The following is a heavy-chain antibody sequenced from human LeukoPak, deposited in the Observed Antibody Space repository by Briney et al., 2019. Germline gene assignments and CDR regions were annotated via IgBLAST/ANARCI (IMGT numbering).Heavy chain of an antibody. V-gene: IGHV4-30-2*01. CDR3: ARQGRGYSGGLVWFDP. Sequence: SETLSLTCAVSGGSISSGGYSWSWIRQPPGKGLEWIGYIYHSGSTYYNPSLKSRVTISVDRSKNQFSLKLSSVTAADTAVYYCARQGRGYSGGLVWFDPWGQGTLVTVSS. CDR1: GGSISSGGYS. CDR2: IYHSGST. D-gene: IGHD4-23*01. J-gene: IGHJ5*02.